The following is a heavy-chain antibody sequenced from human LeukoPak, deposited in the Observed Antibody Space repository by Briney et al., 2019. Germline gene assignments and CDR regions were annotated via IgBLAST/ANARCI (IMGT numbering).Heavy chain of an antibody. Sequence: GGSLRFSCAASGFTFSNYAVSWVRQAPGKGLEWVSGISGSGAKTYYADSVKGRFTISRDNSRNTLYIQMNSLRVEDTAVYYCSKDPVPHGNGLYWFDPWGQGTLVTVSS. D-gene: IGHD1-14*01. CDR1: GFTFSNYA. J-gene: IGHJ5*02. CDR3: SKDPVPHGNGLYWFDP. CDR2: ISGSGAKT. V-gene: IGHV3-23*01.